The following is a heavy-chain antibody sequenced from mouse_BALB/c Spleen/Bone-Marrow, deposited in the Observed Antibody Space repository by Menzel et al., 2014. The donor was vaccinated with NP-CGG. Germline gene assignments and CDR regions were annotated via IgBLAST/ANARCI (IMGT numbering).Heavy chain of an antibody. J-gene: IGHJ2*01. CDR3: ARRDGYDSYFDY. CDR1: GYTFTDYN. Sequence: EVKLQESGAELVKPGASVKISRKASGYTFTDYNMDWVKQSHGKSLEWIGDINPNYDSTSYNQKFKGKATLTVDKSSSTAYMELRSLTSEDTAVYYCARRDGYDSYFDYWGQGTTLTVSS. CDR2: INPNYDST. V-gene: IGHV1-18*01. D-gene: IGHD2-2*01.